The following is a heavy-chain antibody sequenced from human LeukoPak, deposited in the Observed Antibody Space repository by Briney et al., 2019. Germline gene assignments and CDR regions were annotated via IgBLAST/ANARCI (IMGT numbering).Heavy chain of an antibody. J-gene: IGHJ4*02. CDR1: GGSISSSSYY. CDR3: ARSYGSGSSAGY. CDR2: IYYSGST. Sequence: SETLSPTCTVSGGSISSSSYYWGWIRQPPGKGLEWIGSIYYSGSTYYNPSLKSRVTISVDTSKNQFSLKLSSVTAADTAVYYCARSYGSGSSAGYWGQGTLVTVSS. V-gene: IGHV4-39*01. D-gene: IGHD3-10*01.